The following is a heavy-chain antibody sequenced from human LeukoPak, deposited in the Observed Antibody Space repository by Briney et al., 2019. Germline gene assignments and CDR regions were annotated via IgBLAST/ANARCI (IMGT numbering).Heavy chain of an antibody. CDR3: ARDRYYGMDV. CDR2: ITGSGGGT. V-gene: IGHV3-23*01. CDR1: GFTFNSYA. J-gene: IGHJ6*02. Sequence: PGGSLRLSCAASGFTFNSYAMSWVRQAPGKGLEWVSTITGSGGGTYYADSVKGRFTISRDNSKNMLYVQMNSLRAEDTAVYYCARDRYYGMDVWGQGTTVTVSS.